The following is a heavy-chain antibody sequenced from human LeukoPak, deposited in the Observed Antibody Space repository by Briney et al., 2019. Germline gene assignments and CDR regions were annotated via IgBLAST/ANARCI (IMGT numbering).Heavy chain of an antibody. CDR2: IYSGGST. J-gene: IGHJ4*02. CDR1: GFTVSSNY. Sequence: GGSLRLSCAASGFTVSSNYMSWVRQAPGKGLEWVSVIYSGGSTYYADSVKGRFTISRDNSKSTLYLQMNSLRAEDTAVYYCARWSTAYCGGDCYSGFDYWGQGTLVTVSS. CDR3: ARWSTAYCGGDCYSGFDY. D-gene: IGHD2-21*02. V-gene: IGHV3-53*01.